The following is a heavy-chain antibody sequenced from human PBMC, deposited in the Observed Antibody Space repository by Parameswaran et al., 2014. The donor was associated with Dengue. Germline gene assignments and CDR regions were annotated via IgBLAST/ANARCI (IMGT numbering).Heavy chain of an antibody. J-gene: IGHJ6*02. CDR2: IHHSGST. V-gene: IGHV4-4*02. D-gene: IGHD6-19*01. Sequence: RWIRQPPGKGLEWIGEIHHSGSTNYNPSLKSRVTISVDKSKNQVSLKMRSVTAADTAVYYCAQAGDYYGMDVWGQGTTVTVSS. CDR3: AQAGDYYGMDV.